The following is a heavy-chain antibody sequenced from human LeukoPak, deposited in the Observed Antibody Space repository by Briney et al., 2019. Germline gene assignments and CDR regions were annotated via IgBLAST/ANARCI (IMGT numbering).Heavy chain of an antibody. J-gene: IGHJ4*02. CDR1: AGSISSSNYY. D-gene: IGHD3-22*01. V-gene: IGHV4-39*07. CDR3: ARDRSGYGFDY. Sequence: SETLSLTCTVSAGSISSSNYYWGWIRQPPGKGLEWIGSIYYSGSTNYNPSLKSRVTISVDTSKNQFSLKLSSVTAADTAVYYCARDRSGYGFDYWGQGTLVTVSS. CDR2: IYYSGST.